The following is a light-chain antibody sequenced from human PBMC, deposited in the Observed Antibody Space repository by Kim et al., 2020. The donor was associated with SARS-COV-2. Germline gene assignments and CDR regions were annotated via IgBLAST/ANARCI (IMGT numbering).Light chain of an antibody. J-gene: IGKJ4*01. CDR3: HYYGTSFLT. CDR2: GAS. CDR1: QSNISTY. Sequence: SPGEGATLSCRASQSNISTYLAWSQQKPGQAPRLLMYGASYRATDIPDRFSGSASGTVFTLTISRLEPEDSAVYYCHYYGTSFLTFGGGTKVDIK. V-gene: IGKV3-20*01.